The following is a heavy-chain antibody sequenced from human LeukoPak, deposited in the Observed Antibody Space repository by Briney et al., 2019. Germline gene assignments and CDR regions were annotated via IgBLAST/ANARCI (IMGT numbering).Heavy chain of an antibody. V-gene: IGHV4-59*01. D-gene: IGHD3-22*01. CDR3: TRGSIAYYYMDV. Sequence: SETLSLTCTVSGGSISSYYWSWIRQPPGKGLEWIGNIYYSGSTNYNPSLKSRVTISVDTSKNQFSLKLSSVTAADTAVYYCTRGSIAYYYMDVWGKGTAVTISS. CDR2: IYYSGST. J-gene: IGHJ6*03. CDR1: GGSISSYY.